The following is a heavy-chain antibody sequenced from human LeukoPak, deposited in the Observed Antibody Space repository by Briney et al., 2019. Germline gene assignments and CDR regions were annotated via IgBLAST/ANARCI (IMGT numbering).Heavy chain of an antibody. CDR3: ARAPIAVARNWYFDL. CDR2: IWYDGSNK. Sequence: GGSLRLSCAASGFTFSSYGMHWVRRAPGKGLEWVAVIWYDGSNKYYADSVKGRFTISRDNSKNTLYLQMNSLRAEDTAVYYCARAPIAVARNWYFDLWGRGTLVTVSS. J-gene: IGHJ2*01. D-gene: IGHD6-19*01. CDR1: GFTFSSYG. V-gene: IGHV3-33*01.